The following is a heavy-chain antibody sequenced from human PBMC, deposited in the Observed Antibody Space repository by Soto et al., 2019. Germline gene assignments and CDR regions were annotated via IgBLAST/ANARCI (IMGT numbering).Heavy chain of an antibody. CDR3: ARGYYYRSGSYVDS. V-gene: IGHV4-61*01. Sequence: SETLSLTCSVSGVSVSGGSYIWSWIRQPPGKGLEWIGYIFYTGSTNYSPSLKSRVTISIDTSRNQFSLKLISVTAADTAVYFCARGYYYRSGSYVDSWGQRTLVTVSS. J-gene: IGHJ4*02. CDR2: IFYTGST. CDR1: GVSVSGGSYI. D-gene: IGHD3-10*01.